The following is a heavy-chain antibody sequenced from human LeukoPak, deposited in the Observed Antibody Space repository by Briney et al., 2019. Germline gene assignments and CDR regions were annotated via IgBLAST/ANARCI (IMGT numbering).Heavy chain of an antibody. V-gene: IGHV1-18*01. Sequence: ASVKVSCKASGYTFTSYGISWVRQAPGQGLEWMGWISAYNGNTNYAQKLQGRVTMTTDTSTSTAYMELRSLRSDDTAVYYCARDVYRFAARPPRRDYMDVWGKGTTVTVSS. J-gene: IGHJ6*03. CDR1: GYTFTSYG. D-gene: IGHD6-6*01. CDR2: ISAYNGNT. CDR3: ARDVYRFAARPPRRDYMDV.